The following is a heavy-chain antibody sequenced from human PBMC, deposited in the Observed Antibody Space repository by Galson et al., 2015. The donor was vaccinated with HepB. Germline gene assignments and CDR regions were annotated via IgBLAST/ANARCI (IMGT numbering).Heavy chain of an antibody. V-gene: IGHV3-30*18. CDR3: ANGFDYDILTGYWFEDYYYGMDV. J-gene: IGHJ6*02. D-gene: IGHD3-9*01. Sequence: SLRLSCAASGFTFSSYGMHWVRQAPGKGLEWVAVISYDGSNKYYADSVKGRFTISRDNSKNTLYLQMNSLRAEDTAVYYCANGFDYDILTGYWFEDYYYGMDVWGQGTTVTVSS. CDR1: GFTFSSYG. CDR2: ISYDGSNK.